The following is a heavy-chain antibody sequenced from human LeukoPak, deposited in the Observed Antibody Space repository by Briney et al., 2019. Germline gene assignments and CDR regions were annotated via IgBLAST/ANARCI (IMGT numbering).Heavy chain of an antibody. CDR1: GGSISSYY. V-gene: IGHV4-59*01. CDR3: ARVLDDYSAFDI. Sequence: PSETLSLTCIVSGGSISSYYWNWIRQPPGKGPEWIGYIHYSGSTNYNPSLKSRVTISVDTSKNQFSLKLSSVTAADTAVYYCARVLDDYSAFDIWGQGTMVTVSS. CDR2: IHYSGST. D-gene: IGHD4-11*01. J-gene: IGHJ3*02.